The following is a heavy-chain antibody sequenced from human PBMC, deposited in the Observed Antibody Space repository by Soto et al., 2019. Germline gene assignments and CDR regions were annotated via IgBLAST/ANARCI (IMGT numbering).Heavy chain of an antibody. Sequence: GASVKVSCKASGYTFTSYGISWVRQAPGQGLEWMGWISAYNGNTNYAQKLQGRVTMTTDTSTSTAYMELRSLRSDDTAVYYCARLPPTVSGGSCCFDYWGQGTLVTVSS. D-gene: IGHD2-15*01. CDR2: ISAYNGNT. V-gene: IGHV1-18*01. CDR1: GYTFTSYG. CDR3: ARLPPTVSGGSCCFDY. J-gene: IGHJ4*02.